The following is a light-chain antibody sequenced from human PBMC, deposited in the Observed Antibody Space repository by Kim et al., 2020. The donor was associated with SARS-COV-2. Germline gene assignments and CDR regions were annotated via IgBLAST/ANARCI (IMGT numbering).Light chain of an antibody. J-gene: IGKJ1*01. V-gene: IGKV1D-16*01. Sequence: DIQMTQSPSLVSASVGDTVTITCRASQGISAWLAWYQQKPEKALKSLIYAASSLQSGVPSRFSGSGSGIDFTLTINGLQAEDFASYYCQQYDSYPRTFGQGTKVDIK. CDR2: AAS. CDR1: QGISAW. CDR3: QQYDSYPRT.